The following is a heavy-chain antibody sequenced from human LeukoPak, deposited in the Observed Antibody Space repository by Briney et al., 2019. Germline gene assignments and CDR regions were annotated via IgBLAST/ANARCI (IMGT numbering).Heavy chain of an antibody. J-gene: IGHJ4*02. V-gene: IGHV4-4*02. CDR2: IYYSGST. Sequence: PSETLSLTCAVSGGSISSSNWWSWVRQPPGKGLEWIGSIYYSGSTYYNPSLKSRVTISVDTSKNQFSLKLSSVTAADTAVYYCARQDYSNSDFDYWGQGTLVTVSS. CDR3: ARQDYSNSDFDY. CDR1: GGSISSSNW. D-gene: IGHD6-6*01.